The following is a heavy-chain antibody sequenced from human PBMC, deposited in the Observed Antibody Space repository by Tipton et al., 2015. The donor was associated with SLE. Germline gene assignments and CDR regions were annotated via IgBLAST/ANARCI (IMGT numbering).Heavy chain of an antibody. V-gene: IGHV1-69*05. CDR2: IIPIFHTA. Sequence: QSGPEVKKPGSSVKVSCKASGGTFNNYAISWVRQAPGQGLEWMGGIIPIFHTANYAQKFQGRVTTTTDESTSTAFMELSSLTSEDTAVYYCARALHCTTTSCFFDYWGQGTLVTVSS. CDR3: ARALHCTTTSCFFDY. J-gene: IGHJ4*02. CDR1: GGTFNNYA. D-gene: IGHD2-2*01.